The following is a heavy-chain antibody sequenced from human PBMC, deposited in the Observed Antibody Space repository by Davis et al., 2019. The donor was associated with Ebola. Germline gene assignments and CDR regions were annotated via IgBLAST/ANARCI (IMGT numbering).Heavy chain of an antibody. Sequence: ESLKISCAASGFTFSNYWMSWIRQPPGKGLEWIGYIHNVWSTNYNPSLKSRVTISVDVSKNQFSLKLTSVTAADTAVYYCARLRRDGHNRPFDTWGQGTLVTVSS. J-gene: IGHJ4*02. V-gene: IGHV4-59*08. D-gene: IGHD5-24*01. CDR3: ARLRRDGHNRPFDT. CDR2: IHNVWST. CDR1: GFTFSNYW.